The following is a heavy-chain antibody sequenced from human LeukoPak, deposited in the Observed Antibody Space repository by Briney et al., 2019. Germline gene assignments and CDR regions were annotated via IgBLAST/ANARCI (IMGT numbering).Heavy chain of an antibody. CDR1: GFTFSSYA. V-gene: IGHV3-64*01. CDR2: ISGNGGST. J-gene: IGHJ4*02. Sequence: GGSLRLSCAASGFTFSSYAVHWVRQAPGKGLEYVSAISGNGGSTYYANSVKGRFTISRDNSKNTLYLQMGSLRAEDMAVYYCAGGRWGYNFDYWGQGTLVTVSS. D-gene: IGHD5-18*01. CDR3: AGGRWGYNFDY.